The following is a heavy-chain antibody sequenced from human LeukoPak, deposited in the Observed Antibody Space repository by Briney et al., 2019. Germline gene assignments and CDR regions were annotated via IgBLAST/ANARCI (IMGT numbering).Heavy chain of an antibody. D-gene: IGHD2-15*01. CDR3: ARAGEYCSGGSCYWRYNWFDP. V-gene: IGHV1-8*01. Sequence: ASVKVSCKASGYTFTSYDINWVRQATGQGLEWMGWMNPNSGNTGYAQKFQGRVTMTRNTSISTAYMELSSLRSEDTAVYYCARAGEYCSGGSCYWRYNWFDPWGQGTLVTVSS. J-gene: IGHJ5*02. CDR2: MNPNSGNT. CDR1: GYTFTSYD.